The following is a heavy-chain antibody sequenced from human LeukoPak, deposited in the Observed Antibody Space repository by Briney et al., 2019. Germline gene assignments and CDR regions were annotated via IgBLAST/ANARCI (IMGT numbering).Heavy chain of an antibody. D-gene: IGHD3-10*01. Sequence: ASVKVSCKASGYTFTSYAMNWVRQAPGQGPEWMGWINTNTGNPTYAQGFTGRFVFSLDTSVSTAYLQISSLKAEDTAVYYCARAPLWFGELYGMDVWGQGTTVTVSS. V-gene: IGHV7-4-1*02. CDR3: ARAPLWFGELYGMDV. J-gene: IGHJ6*02. CDR1: GYTFTSYA. CDR2: INTNTGNP.